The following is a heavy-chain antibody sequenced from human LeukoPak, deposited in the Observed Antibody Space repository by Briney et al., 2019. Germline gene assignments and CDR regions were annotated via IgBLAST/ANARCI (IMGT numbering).Heavy chain of an antibody. Sequence: ASVKVSCKASGYNFISSGVTWVRQAPGQGLEWMGWISAYNGNTNYAQRLQGRVTMTTDTSTSTAYMELRSLRSDDTAVYYCARFAPDRGWSDYWGQGTLVTVSS. CDR2: ISAYNGNT. CDR3: ARFAPDRGWSDY. V-gene: IGHV1-18*04. D-gene: IGHD6-19*01. CDR1: GYNFISSG. J-gene: IGHJ4*02.